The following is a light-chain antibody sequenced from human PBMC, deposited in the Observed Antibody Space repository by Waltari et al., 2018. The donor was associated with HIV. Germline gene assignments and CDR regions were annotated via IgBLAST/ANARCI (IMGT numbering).Light chain of an antibody. CDR3: AAWDDRLNGWV. CDR2: SNN. Sequence: QSVLTQPPSASGPPGQRVTISCSGSSTTIGSNTVNWYHQLPGTAPKPLIYSNNQRPLGVPYRFSGTKSGTSASLAISGLQSEDEADYYCAAWDDRLNGWVFGGGTKLTVL. V-gene: IGLV1-44*01. J-gene: IGLJ3*02. CDR1: STTIGSNT.